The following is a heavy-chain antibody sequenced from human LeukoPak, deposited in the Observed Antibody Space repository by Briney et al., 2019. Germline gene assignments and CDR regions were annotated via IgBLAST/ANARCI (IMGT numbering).Heavy chain of an antibody. Sequence: ASVKVSCKVSGYTLTELSMHWVRQAPGKGLEWMGGFDPEDGETIYAQKFQGRVTMTEDTSTGTAYMELSSLRSEDTAVYYCATVPLRWGSSAFDYWGQGTLVTVSS. CDR1: GYTLTELS. CDR2: FDPEDGET. V-gene: IGHV1-24*01. CDR3: ATVPLRWGSSAFDY. J-gene: IGHJ4*02. D-gene: IGHD2-21*01.